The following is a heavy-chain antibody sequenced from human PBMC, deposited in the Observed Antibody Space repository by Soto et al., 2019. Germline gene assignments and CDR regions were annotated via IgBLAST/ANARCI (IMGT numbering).Heavy chain of an antibody. CDR2: ISYDGSNK. J-gene: IGHJ4*02. CDR1: GFTFSSYA. CDR3: ARDLQPNVEMAV. D-gene: IGHD1-1*01. V-gene: IGHV3-30-3*01. Sequence: GGSLRLSCAASGFTFSSYAMHWVRQAPGKGLEWVAVISYDGSNKYYADSVKGRFTISRDNSKNTLYLQMNSLRAEDTAVYYCARDLQPNVEMAVWGQGT.